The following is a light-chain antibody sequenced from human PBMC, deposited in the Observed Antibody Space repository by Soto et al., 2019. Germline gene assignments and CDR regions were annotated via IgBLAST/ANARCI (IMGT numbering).Light chain of an antibody. V-gene: IGKV3-11*01. CDR2: EAS. Sequence: EIVLTQTPATLSAFPGERAKVGCRASLTVGVRLAWYQHKPGQAPRLLIYEASNRAAGVPGRFSGSGSGTDFTLTISRLEPEDFAFYYCHLRQRWPRTFGQGTKVDIK. CDR3: HLRQRWPRT. J-gene: IGKJ1*01. CDR1: LTVGVR.